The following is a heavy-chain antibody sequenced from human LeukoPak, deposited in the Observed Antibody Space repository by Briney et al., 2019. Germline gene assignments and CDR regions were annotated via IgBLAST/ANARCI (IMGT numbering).Heavy chain of an antibody. J-gene: IGHJ6*03. CDR1: GFTFSSYG. Sequence: PGRSLRLSCAASGFTFSSYGMHWVRQAPGKGLEWVAVIWYDGSNKYYADSVKGRFTISRDNSKNTLYLQMNSLRAEDTAVYYCAKDVRYGENNYYMDVWGKGTTVTVSS. D-gene: IGHD5-18*01. CDR3: AKDVRYGENNYYMDV. V-gene: IGHV3-33*06. CDR2: IWYDGSNK.